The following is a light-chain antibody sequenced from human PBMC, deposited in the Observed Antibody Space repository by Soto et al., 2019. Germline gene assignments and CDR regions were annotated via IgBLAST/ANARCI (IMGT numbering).Light chain of an antibody. V-gene: IGLV4-60*02. CDR2: LEGSGSY. Sequence: QSVLTQSSSASAYLGSSVKLTCTLSSGHSSYIIAWHQQQPGKAPRYLMKLEGSGSYNKGSGVPDRFSGSSSGADRYLTISNLQFEDEADYYCETWDSNIGVFGGGTKLTVL. J-gene: IGLJ3*02. CDR1: SGHSSYI. CDR3: ETWDSNIGV.